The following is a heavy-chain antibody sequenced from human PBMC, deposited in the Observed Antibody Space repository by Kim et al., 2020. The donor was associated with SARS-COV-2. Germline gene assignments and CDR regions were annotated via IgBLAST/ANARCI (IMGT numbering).Heavy chain of an antibody. V-gene: IGHV4-59*08. CDR1: GGSISSYY. CDR2: IYYSGST. CDR3: ARLRVGANAFDI. J-gene: IGHJ3*02. Sequence: SETLSLTCTVSGGSISSYYWSWIRQPPGKGLEWIGYIYYSGSTNYNPSLKIRVTISVDTSKNQFSLKLISVAAADTAVYYCARLRVGANAFDIWCQATMVTVSS. D-gene: IGHD1-26*01.